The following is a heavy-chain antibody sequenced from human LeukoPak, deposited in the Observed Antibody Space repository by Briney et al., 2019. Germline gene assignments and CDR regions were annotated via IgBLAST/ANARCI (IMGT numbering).Heavy chain of an antibody. J-gene: IGHJ4*02. CDR2: ISLTGLT. CDR3: ATADWESFYFDS. Sequence: SETLSLTCGVSGGSISNTNWWSWVRQPPGQGLEWIGEISLTGLTHYNPSLESRVTVSLDKSKNQLSLNLTSVTAADTAVYFCATADWESFYFDSWGQGVLVAVSS. D-gene: IGHD1-26*01. CDR1: GGSISNTNW. V-gene: IGHV4-4*02.